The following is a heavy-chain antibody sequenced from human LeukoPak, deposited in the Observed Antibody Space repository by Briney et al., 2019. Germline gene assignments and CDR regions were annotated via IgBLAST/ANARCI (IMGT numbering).Heavy chain of an antibody. CDR2: IHTSGST. CDR3: ARVTDPRYNWFDP. CDR1: GASISTYY. Sequence: PSETLSLTCTVSGASISTYYWTWIRQPAGKGPEWIGRIHTSGSTNYNPSLKSRVNMSVDTSKNQFSLKLKSMSAADTAVYYCARVTDPRYNWFDPWGQGTLVTVSS. D-gene: IGHD2-21*02. V-gene: IGHV4-4*07. J-gene: IGHJ5*02.